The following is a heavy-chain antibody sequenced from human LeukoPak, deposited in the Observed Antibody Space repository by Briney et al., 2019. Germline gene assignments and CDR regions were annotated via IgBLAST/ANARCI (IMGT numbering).Heavy chain of an antibody. CDR2: ISYDGSNK. D-gene: IGHD3-3*01. J-gene: IGHJ4*02. CDR1: GFTFSSYA. Sequence: GGSLRLSCAASGFTFSSYAMHWVRQAPGKGLEWVAVISYDGSNKYYADSVKGRFTISRGNSKNTLYLQMNSLRAEDTAVYYCARDWGAWSGYYYFDYWGQGTLVTVSS. V-gene: IGHV3-30-3*01. CDR3: ARDWGAWSGYYYFDY.